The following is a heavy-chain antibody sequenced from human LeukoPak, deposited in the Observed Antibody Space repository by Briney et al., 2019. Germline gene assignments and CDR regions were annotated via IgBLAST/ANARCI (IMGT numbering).Heavy chain of an antibody. D-gene: IGHD2-15*01. V-gene: IGHV3-53*01. CDR3: ARDDCSGGSCYFNFDY. Sequence: GGSLRLSCAASGFTVSSNYMSWVRQAPGKGLEWVSVIYSGGSTYYADSVKGQFTISRDNAKNSLYLQMNSLRAEDTAVYYCARDDCSGGSCYFNFDYWGQGTLVTVSS. CDR2: IYSGGST. CDR1: GFTVSSNY. J-gene: IGHJ4*02.